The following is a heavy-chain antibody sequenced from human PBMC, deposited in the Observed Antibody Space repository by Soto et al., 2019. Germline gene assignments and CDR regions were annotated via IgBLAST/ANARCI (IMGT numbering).Heavy chain of an antibody. D-gene: IGHD5-12*01. J-gene: IGHJ2*01. CDR3: AKPIMRGSRYWYFDL. V-gene: IGHV3-23*01. CDR2: ISASGSSP. Sequence: DVQLLGSGGDLVQPGGSLRLSCAASGFTFSSYAMTWVRQTPGKGLEWVSGISASGSSPYYADSVKGRFTISRDNSQSTLYRQRTSLRAEDTAVYYCAKPIMRGSRYWYFDLWGRGTLVTVSS. CDR1: GFTFSSYA.